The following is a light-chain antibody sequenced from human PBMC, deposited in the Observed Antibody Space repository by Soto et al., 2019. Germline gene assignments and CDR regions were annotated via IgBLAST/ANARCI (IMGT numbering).Light chain of an antibody. Sequence: EIVLTQSPATPSLSPGERATLFCRASQSVSSYFACYQQKPGQAPNLLIHDAPNRATGIPARFSGSGSGTDFTLTISSLEPEDFAVYYCQQRSNWPLTFGQGTRLEIK. J-gene: IGKJ5*01. CDR3: QQRSNWPLT. CDR1: QSVSSY. CDR2: DAP. V-gene: IGKV3-11*01.